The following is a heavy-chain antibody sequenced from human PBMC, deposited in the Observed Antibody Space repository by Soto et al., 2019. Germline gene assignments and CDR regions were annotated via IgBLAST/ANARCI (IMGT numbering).Heavy chain of an antibody. CDR3: ARSGQQLVRPAFDI. CDR1: GFTFSGSA. Sequence: GGSLRLSCAASGFTFSGSAMHWVRQASGKGLEWVGRIRSKANSYATAYAASVKGRFTISRDDSKNTAYLQMNSLKTEDTAVYYCARSGQQLVRPAFDIWGQGTMVTVSS. V-gene: IGHV3-73*01. J-gene: IGHJ3*02. CDR2: IRSKANSYAT. D-gene: IGHD6-13*01.